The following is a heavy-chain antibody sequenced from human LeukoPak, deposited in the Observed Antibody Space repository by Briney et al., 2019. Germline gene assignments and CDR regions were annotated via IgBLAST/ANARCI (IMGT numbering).Heavy chain of an antibody. D-gene: IGHD3-22*01. CDR2: IYPGDSDT. CDR1: GYSFTSYW. Sequence: GESLKISCKGSGYSFTSYWIGWVRQMPGKGLEWMGIIYPGDSDTRYSPSFQGQGTISADKSISTAYLQGSSLKASDTAMYYCARQYLNYYDSSGYYYYFDYWGQGTLVTVSS. V-gene: IGHV5-51*01. CDR3: ARQYLNYYDSSGYYYYFDY. J-gene: IGHJ4*02.